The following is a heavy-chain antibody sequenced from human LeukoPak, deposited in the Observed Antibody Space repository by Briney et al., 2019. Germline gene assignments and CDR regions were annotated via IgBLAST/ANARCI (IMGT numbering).Heavy chain of an antibody. V-gene: IGHV1-69*05. CDR3: LVWALTRFQH. CDR1: GGTFSSYA. Sequence: SVKVSCKASGGTFSSYAISWVRQAPGQGLEWMGGIIPIFGTANYAQKFQGRVTMTRDTSTSTVYMELSSLRSEDTAVYYCLVWALTRFQHWGQGTLVTVSS. CDR2: IIPIFGTA. J-gene: IGHJ1*01. D-gene: IGHD2-8*01.